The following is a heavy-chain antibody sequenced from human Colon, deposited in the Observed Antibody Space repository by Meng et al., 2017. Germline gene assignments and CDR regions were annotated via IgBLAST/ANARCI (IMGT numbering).Heavy chain of an antibody. D-gene: IGHD5-18*01. Sequence: QVQAVQSGAEVKKPGASVTVSCKASGYTFTDYYMHWVRQAPGQGLEWMGRINLNSGATNYAQKFQGMVTMTTDTSISTAYMDLSRLRSDDTAVYYCARVKDTTVVVFSEKFDYWGQGTLVTVSS. CDR2: INLNSGAT. CDR1: GYTFTDYY. J-gene: IGHJ4*02. V-gene: IGHV1-2*06. CDR3: ARVKDTTVVVFSEKFDY.